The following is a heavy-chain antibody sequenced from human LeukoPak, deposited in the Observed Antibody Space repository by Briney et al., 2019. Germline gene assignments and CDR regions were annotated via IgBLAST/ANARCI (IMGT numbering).Heavy chain of an antibody. CDR1: GFTFDDYG. D-gene: IGHD3-9*01. CDR3: ARFGTHFDWAYYFDY. Sequence: GGSLRLSCAASGFTFDDYGMSWVRQAPGKGLEWVSGINWNGGSTGYADSVKGRFTISGDNAENSLYLQMNSLRAEDTALYYCARFGTHFDWAYYFDYWGQGTLVTVSS. J-gene: IGHJ4*02. CDR2: INWNGGST. V-gene: IGHV3-20*04.